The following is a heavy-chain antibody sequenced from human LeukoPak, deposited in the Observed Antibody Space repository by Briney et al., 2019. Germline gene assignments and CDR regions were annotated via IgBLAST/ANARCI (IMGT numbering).Heavy chain of an antibody. CDR3: AKSRTTMTKGRGHFDY. Sequence: QPGRSLRLSCAASGFTFDDYAMHWVRQAPGKGLEWVSAISGSGGSTYYADSVKGRFTISRDNSKNTLYLQMNSLRAEDTAVYHCAKSRTTMTKGRGHFDYWGQGTLVTVSS. CDR2: ISGSGGST. D-gene: IGHD1-1*01. V-gene: IGHV3-23*01. J-gene: IGHJ4*02. CDR1: GFTFDDYA.